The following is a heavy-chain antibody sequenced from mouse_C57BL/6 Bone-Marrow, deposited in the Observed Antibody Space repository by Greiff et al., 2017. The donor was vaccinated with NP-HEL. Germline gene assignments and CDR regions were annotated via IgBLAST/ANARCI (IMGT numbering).Heavy chain of an antibody. Sequence: EVQLQQSGTVLARPGASVKMSCKTSGYTFTSYWMHWVKQRPGQGLEWIGAIYPGNSDTSYNQKFKGKAKLTAVTSASTAYMELSSLTHEDSAVYYCTREEYYDYDGGYAMDYWGQGTSVTVSS. J-gene: IGHJ4*01. V-gene: IGHV1-5*01. D-gene: IGHD2-4*01. CDR1: GYTFTSYW. CDR2: IYPGNSDT. CDR3: TREEYYDYDGGYAMDY.